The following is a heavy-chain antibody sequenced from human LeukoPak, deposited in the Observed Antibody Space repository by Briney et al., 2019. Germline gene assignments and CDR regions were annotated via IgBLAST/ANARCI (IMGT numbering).Heavy chain of an antibody. J-gene: IGHJ3*02. CDR2: IKEDGSEK. V-gene: IGHV3-7*01. CDR3: ATSAFDM. Sequence: GGSLRLSCAASGFTLSTYWMTWVRQAPGKGLEWVANIKEDGSEKYYVDSVKGRFTISRDNAKNSLYLQMNSLRAEDTAVYYCATSAFDMWSQGTLVTVSS. CDR1: GFTLSTYW.